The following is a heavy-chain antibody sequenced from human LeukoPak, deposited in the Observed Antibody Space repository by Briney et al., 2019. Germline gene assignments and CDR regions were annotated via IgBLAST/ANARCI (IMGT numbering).Heavy chain of an antibody. CDR2: IYYSGIT. J-gene: IGHJ4*02. D-gene: IGHD6-13*01. V-gene: IGHV4-39*07. CDR1: GGSISSSSYY. CDR3: ARDGPYSSRTLDY. Sequence: SETLPLTSTGAGGSISSSSYYWGWIRQPPGEGLEWIGSIYYSGITYYNPSLKSRVTILVDTSKNQFSLKLSSVTAADTAVYYCARDGPYSSRTLDYWGQGTLVAVSS.